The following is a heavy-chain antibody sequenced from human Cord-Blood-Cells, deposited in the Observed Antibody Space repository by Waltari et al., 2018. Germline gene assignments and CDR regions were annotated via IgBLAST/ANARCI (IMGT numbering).Heavy chain of an antibody. V-gene: IGHV1-2*02. CDR3: ARVGWELRYYFDD. CDR1: GYTFTGHY. CDR2: INPNRGGT. D-gene: IGHD1-26*01. Sequence: QVQLVQSGAEVKKPGASVKVYCKASGYTFTGHYMQWVRQAPGQGLEWMEWINPNRGGTNYARKLQGRVTMTRDTSISTAYMELSRLRSDGTAVYYCARVGWELRYYFDDWGQGTLVTVAS. J-gene: IGHJ4*02.